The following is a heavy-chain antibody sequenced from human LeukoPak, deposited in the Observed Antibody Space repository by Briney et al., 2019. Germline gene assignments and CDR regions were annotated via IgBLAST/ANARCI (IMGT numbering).Heavy chain of an antibody. Sequence: ASVKVSCKASGYTFTGYYMHWVRQAPGQGLEWMGWINPNSGGTNYAQKFQGRVTMTRDTSISIAYMELSRLRSDDTAVYYCARGSRRQYWYFDLWGRGTLVTVSS. CDR1: GYTFTGYY. V-gene: IGHV1-2*02. J-gene: IGHJ2*01. CDR3: ARGSRRQYWYFDL. CDR2: INPNSGGT.